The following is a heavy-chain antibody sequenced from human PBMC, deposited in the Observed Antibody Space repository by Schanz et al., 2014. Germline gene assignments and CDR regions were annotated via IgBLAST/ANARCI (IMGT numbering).Heavy chain of an antibody. CDR3: TKDATNYDSVMCPDP. Sequence: EVQLLESGGGLVQPGGSLRLSCAGSGFTFSSYAMSWVRQTPGKGLEWVSVISGSGVTIYYADSVKGRFTISRDNSKNSLYLQMNSLTAEEAAIYFATKDATNYDSVMCPDPWGQGTLVTVSS. CDR2: ISGSGVTI. V-gene: IGHV3-23*01. CDR1: GFTFSSYA. D-gene: IGHD3-22*01. J-gene: IGHJ5*02.